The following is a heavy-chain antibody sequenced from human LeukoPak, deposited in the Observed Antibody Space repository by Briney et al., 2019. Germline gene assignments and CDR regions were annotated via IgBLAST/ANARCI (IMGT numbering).Heavy chain of an antibody. J-gene: IGHJ4*02. Sequence: SETLSLTCAVYGGTFSGFYWTGRRQPPRKGLDLVGRIYYIWSTYYNPSINRRVTISVDKSKNQFYLKLSSVTAADTAVYYCARIGGTYSSGFHFDNWGQGTLVTVSS. D-gene: IGHD6-19*01. CDR3: ARIGGTYSSGFHFDN. CDR1: GGTFSGFY. CDR2: IYYIWST. V-gene: IGHV4-34*10.